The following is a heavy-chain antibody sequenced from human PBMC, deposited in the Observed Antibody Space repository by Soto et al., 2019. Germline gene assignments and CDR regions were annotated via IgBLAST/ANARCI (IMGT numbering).Heavy chain of an antibody. V-gene: IGHV3-30*18. J-gene: IGHJ4*02. D-gene: IGHD7-27*01. CDR2: ISYDGSNK. Sequence: QVQLVESGGGVVQPGRSLRLSCAASGFTSSNYGMHWVRQAPGKGLEWVAVISYDGSNKYYADSVKGRFTISSDESKNPLNLQMNSRRAEDTAVYYCAKDEALGAPGAYFGYWGQGTLVTVSS. CDR1: GFTSSNYG. CDR3: AKDEALGAPGAYFGY.